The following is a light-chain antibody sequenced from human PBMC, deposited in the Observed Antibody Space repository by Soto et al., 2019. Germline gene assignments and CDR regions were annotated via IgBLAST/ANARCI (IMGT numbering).Light chain of an antibody. V-gene: IGKV3-20*01. Sequence: EIVLTQSPGTLSLSPGERATLSCRASQSVSSSYLAWYQQKPGQAPRLLIYGASSRATGIPDRFSGSGSGTDFTLTISRLETEDFAVYYCQQYGSSPSHITFGPGTKVDIK. CDR2: GAS. CDR3: QQYGSSPSHIT. J-gene: IGKJ3*01. CDR1: QSVSSSY.